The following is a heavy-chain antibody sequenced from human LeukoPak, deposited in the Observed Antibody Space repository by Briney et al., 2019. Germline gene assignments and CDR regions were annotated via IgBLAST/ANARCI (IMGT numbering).Heavy chain of an antibody. CDR2: ISVSGGVT. CDR3: ASPTQVRFY. J-gene: IGHJ4*02. CDR1: GFTFSNYG. Sequence: GGSLRLSCAASGFTFSNYGMSWVRQAPGKGLEWVSGISVSGGVTSYVDSVKGRFTISRDNAKNSLYLQMNSLRAEDTAVYYCASPTQVRFYWGQGTLVTVSS. D-gene: IGHD3-10*01. V-gene: IGHV3-23*01.